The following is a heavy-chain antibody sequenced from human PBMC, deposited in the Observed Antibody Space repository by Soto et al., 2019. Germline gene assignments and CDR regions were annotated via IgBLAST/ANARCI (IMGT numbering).Heavy chain of an antibody. J-gene: IGHJ4*02. CDR1: GFTFSNYG. CDR2: IWYDGNNK. Sequence: GGSLRLSCAASGFTFSNYGMHWVRQAPGKGLEWVAVIWYDGNNKYYADSVKGRFTISRDNSNNTLYVQMTSLRAEDTAVYYCARGLHYLFDYWGQGTLVTVSS. V-gene: IGHV3-33*01. CDR3: ARGLHYLFDY. D-gene: IGHD3-10*01.